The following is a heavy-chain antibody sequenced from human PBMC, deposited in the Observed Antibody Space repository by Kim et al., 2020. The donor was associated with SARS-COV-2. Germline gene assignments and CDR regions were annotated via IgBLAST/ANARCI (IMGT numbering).Heavy chain of an antibody. CDR3: ARAALYTDSKGGWFDP. CDR2: INHSGST. J-gene: IGHJ5*02. Sequence: SETLSLTCAVYGGSFSGYYWSWIRQPPGKGLEWIWEINHSGSTNYNPSLKSRVTISVDTSKNQFSLKLSSVTAADTAVYYYARAALYTDSKGGWFDPWGQGTLVTVSS. V-gene: IGHV4-34*01. D-gene: IGHD3-22*01. CDR1: GGSFSGYY.